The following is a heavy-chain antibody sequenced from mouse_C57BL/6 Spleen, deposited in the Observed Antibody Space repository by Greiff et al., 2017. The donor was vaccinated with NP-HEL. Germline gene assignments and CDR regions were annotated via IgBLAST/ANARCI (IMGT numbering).Heavy chain of an antibody. Sequence: QVQLQQSGAELVKPGASVKISCKASGYAFSSYWMNWVKQRPGKGLEWIGQIYPGDGDTNYNGKFKGKATLTADKSSSTAYMELRSLTSEDSAVYFCARERGSSAWFAYWGQGTLVTVSA. J-gene: IGHJ3*01. CDR3: ARERGSSAWFAY. D-gene: IGHD3-1*01. CDR1: GYAFSSYW. V-gene: IGHV1-80*01. CDR2: IYPGDGDT.